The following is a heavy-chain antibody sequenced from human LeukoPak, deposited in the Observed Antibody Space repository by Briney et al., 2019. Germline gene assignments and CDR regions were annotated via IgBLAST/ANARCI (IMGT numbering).Heavy chain of an antibody. CDR3: AKDISAFIVVVPAAVFDY. V-gene: IGHV3-23*01. J-gene: IGHJ4*02. CDR1: GFTFSSYA. D-gene: IGHD2-2*01. Sequence: GGSLRLSCAASGFTFSSYAMSWVRQAPGKGLEWVSAMSGSGGSTYYADSVKGRFTISRDNSKNTLYLQMNSLRAEDTAVYYCAKDISAFIVVVPAAVFDYWGQGTLVTVSS. CDR2: MSGSGGST.